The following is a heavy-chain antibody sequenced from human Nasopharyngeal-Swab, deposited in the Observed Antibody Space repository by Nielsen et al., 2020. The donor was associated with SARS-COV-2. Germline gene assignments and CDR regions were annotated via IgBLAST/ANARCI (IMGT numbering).Heavy chain of an antibody. Sequence: GESLKISCAASGFTFSSYWMHWVRQAPGKGLVWVARIKSDGSSTSYADSVKGRFTISRDNAKNTLYLQMNSLRVEDTAVYYCARAYYFDSWGQGTLVTVSS. J-gene: IGHJ4*02. CDR1: GFTFSSYW. CDR2: IKSDGSST. CDR3: ARAYYFDS. V-gene: IGHV3-74*01.